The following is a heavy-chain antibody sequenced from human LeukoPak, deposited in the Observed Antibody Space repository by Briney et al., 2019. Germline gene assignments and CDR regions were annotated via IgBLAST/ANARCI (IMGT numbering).Heavy chain of an antibody. V-gene: IGHV4-39*01. CDR3: ARIYSSSWYFSLRLHYYYYYMDV. CDR1: GGSISSSSYY. CDR2: IYYSGST. D-gene: IGHD6-13*01. J-gene: IGHJ6*03. Sequence: SETLSLTCTVSGGSISSSSYYWGWIRQPPGKGLEWIGSIYYSGSTYYNPSLKSRVTISVDTSKNQFSLKLSSVTAADTAMYYCARIYSSSWYFSLRLHYYYYYMDVWGKGTTVTVSS.